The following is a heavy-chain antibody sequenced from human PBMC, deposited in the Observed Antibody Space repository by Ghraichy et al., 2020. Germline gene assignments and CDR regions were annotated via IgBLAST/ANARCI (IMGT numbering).Heavy chain of an antibody. CDR1: GGSISGFR. V-gene: IGHV4-59*01. D-gene: IGHD3-22*01. J-gene: IGHJ4*02. CDR2: ISHTGFT. CDR3: ARHRSAGDVSDNRGYYHDY. Sequence: SQTISLTCTVSGGSISGFRWSWIRQPPGKGLDWIGYISHTGFTNYSPSLKSRLTMSLDTSKLQFSLRLTSVTAADTAVYFCARHRSAGDVSDNRGYYHDYWGQGTLVTVSS.